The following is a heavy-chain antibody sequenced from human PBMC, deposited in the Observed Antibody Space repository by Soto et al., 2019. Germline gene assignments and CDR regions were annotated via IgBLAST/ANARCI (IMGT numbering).Heavy chain of an antibody. J-gene: IGHJ6*02. V-gene: IGHV1-3*01. D-gene: IGHD3-22*01. CDR1: GYTFTSYS. CDR2: INAGNGNT. Sequence: ASVKVSCKASGYTFTSYSMHWVRQAPGQRLEWMGWINAGNGNTKYSQKFQRRVTITRDTSASTAYMELSSLRSEDTAVYYCARAGGYYDSSGYLDYYYGMDVWGQGTTVTVSS. CDR3: ARAGGYYDSSGYLDYYYGMDV.